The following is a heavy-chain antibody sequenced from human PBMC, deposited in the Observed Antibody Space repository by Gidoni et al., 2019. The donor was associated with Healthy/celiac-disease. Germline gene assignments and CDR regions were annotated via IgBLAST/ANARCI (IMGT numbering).Heavy chain of an antibody. V-gene: IGHV4-34*01. CDR3: ASSPRYCSGGSCYSG. Sequence: QVQLQQWGAGLSKPSETLSLTCAVYGGSFSGYYWSWIRQPPGKGLEWIGEINHSGSTNYNPSLKSRVTISVDTSKNQFSLKLSSVTAADTAVYYCASSPRYCSGGSCYSGWGQGTLVTVSS. CDR1: GGSFSGYY. D-gene: IGHD2-15*01. CDR2: INHSGST. J-gene: IGHJ4*02.